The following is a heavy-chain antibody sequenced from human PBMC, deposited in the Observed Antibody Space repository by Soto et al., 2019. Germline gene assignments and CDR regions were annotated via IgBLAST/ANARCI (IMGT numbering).Heavy chain of an antibody. V-gene: IGHV3-15*01. Sequence: XVSLRLSCAGSGFTFSNAWMNWVRQAPGKGLEWVGRVKSKTHGGTTDYAAPVKGRFTISRDDSEKTVFLQMNSLKTEDTAVYYCATGGYYPDYWGQGTLVTVSS. CDR2: VKSKTHGGTT. CDR3: ATGGYYPDY. D-gene: IGHD3-10*01. J-gene: IGHJ4*02. CDR1: GFTFSNAW.